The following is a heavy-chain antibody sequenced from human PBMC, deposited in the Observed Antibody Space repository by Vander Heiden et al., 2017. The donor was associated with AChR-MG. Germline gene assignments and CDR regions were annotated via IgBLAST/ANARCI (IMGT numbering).Heavy chain of an antibody. CDR1: GLTVSNAA. V-gene: IGHV3-15*01. CDR3: TTDSSSWYYFDY. J-gene: IGHJ4*02. D-gene: IGHD6-13*01. CDR2: IKSKTDGGTT. Sequence: EVRLVEPGGGWVQPGGSLESALAASGLTVSNAAMSWVRQAPGKGVEWVGRIKSKTDGGTTDYAAPVKGRFTTSRDDSNNTLYLQMNNLKTEDTAVYYCTTDSSSWYYFDYWGQGTLVTVSS.